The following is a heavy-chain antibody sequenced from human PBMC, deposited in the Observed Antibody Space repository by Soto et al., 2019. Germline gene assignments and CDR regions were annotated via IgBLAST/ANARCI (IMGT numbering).Heavy chain of an antibody. CDR2: ISGSGGST. CDR3: AKCSPRYSSGLKAYYFDY. Sequence: AGGSLRLSCAASGFTFSSYAMSWVRQAPGKGLEWVSVISGSGGSTYYADSVKGRFTISRDNSRNTLYLQMNSLRAEGTAVYYCAKCSPRYSSGLKAYYFDYWGQGTLVTVSS. D-gene: IGHD6-19*01. V-gene: IGHV3-23*01. J-gene: IGHJ4*02. CDR1: GFTFSSYA.